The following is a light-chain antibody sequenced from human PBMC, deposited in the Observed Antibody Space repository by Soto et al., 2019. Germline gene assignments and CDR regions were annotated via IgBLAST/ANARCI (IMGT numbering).Light chain of an antibody. V-gene: IGKV3-11*01. J-gene: IGKJ4*01. CDR1: QSVSSS. Sequence: EIVLTQSPATLSLSPGERATLSCRASQSVSSSLAWYQQKPGQAPRLLIYDASNRATGIPARFSGSGSGTDFTLTISSLEPEDFAVYYCQQRANWLPVTFGGGTK. CDR3: QQRANWLPVT. CDR2: DAS.